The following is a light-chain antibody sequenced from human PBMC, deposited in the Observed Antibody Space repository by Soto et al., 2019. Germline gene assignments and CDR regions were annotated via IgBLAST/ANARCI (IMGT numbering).Light chain of an antibody. CDR2: DAS. Sequence: IQMTQSPSTVSASVGDSVTISCRASHHVNTFLAWYQQKPGGAPKVVIFDASNLGSGVPSRFRGSGFGTDVTLSITSLQPDNFATYHCQKYKNYTYSFGQGTKLEIK. CDR3: QKYKNYTYS. CDR1: HHVNTF. J-gene: IGKJ2*03. V-gene: IGKV1-5*01.